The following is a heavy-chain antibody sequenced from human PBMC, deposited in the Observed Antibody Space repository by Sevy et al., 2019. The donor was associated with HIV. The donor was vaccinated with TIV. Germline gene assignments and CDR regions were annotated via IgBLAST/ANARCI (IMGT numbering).Heavy chain of an antibody. CDR2: IYYSGRT. J-gene: IGHJ5*02. Sequence: SETLSLTCTVSGGSISSYYWSWIRQPPGKGLEWIGYIYYSGRTNYNPSLKSRVTISVDTSKNQFSLKLSSVTAADTAVYYCAREQSYYDSSGYFSNWFDPWGQGTLVTVSS. CDR3: AREQSYYDSSGYFSNWFDP. V-gene: IGHV4-59*01. D-gene: IGHD3-22*01. CDR1: GGSISSYY.